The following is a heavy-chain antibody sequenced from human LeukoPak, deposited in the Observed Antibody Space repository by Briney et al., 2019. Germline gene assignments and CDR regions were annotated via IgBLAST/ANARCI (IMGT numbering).Heavy chain of an antibody. J-gene: IGHJ4*02. D-gene: IGHD1-26*01. CDR2: TYYRSKWYN. Sequence: SQTLSLTCAISGDSVSSSSDAWNWIRQSPSRGLEWLGRTYYRSKWYNDYAVSVKSRITISPDTSKNQFSLQLNSVTPEDTAVYYCARGRGELIDYWGQGTLVTVSS. V-gene: IGHV6-1*01. CDR1: GDSVSSSSDA. CDR3: ARGRGELIDY.